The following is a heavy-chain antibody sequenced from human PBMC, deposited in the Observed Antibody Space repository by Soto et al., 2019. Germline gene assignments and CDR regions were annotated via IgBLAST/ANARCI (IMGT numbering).Heavy chain of an antibody. V-gene: IGHV3-21*06. CDR1: GFTFTRYS. Sequence: EVQLVESGGGLGKPGGSLRLACAASGFTFTRYSMNWVRQPPGKGLEWVSSISSNTNYIYYGDSMKGRFTISRDNAKNSLYLEMNSLRAEDTAVYYCARESEDLTSNFDYWGQGTLVTVSS. J-gene: IGHJ4*02. CDR3: ARESEDLTSNFDY. CDR2: ISSNTNYI.